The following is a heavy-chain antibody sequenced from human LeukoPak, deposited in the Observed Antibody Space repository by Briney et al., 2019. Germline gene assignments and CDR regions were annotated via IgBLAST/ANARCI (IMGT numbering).Heavy chain of an antibody. J-gene: IGHJ6*04. D-gene: IGHD3-10*02. CDR1: GFTFSSYE. Sequence: GGSLRLSCVASGFTFSSYEMNWVRPAPGKGLEWVSYISSSGSTIYYAGSGKGRFTISRDDAKNSLYLQMNRLRAEDTTVYYCAELGMTMIGGVWGKGATVTISS. CDR3: AELGMTMIGGV. CDR2: ISSSGSTI. V-gene: IGHV3-48*03.